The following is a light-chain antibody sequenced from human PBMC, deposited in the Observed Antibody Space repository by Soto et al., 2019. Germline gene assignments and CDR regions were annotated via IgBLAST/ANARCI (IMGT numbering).Light chain of an antibody. J-gene: IGKJ3*01. CDR2: GAS. V-gene: IGKV3-20*01. CDR1: QSVSNSY. CDR3: QQYGSSPRGVT. Sequence: EIVLTQSPGTLSLSPGERATLSCRASQSVSNSYLAWYQQKPGQAPRLLIYGASSRATGIPDRFSGSGSGTDFTLTISRLEPEDFAVYYCQQYGSSPRGVTFGPGTKVDIK.